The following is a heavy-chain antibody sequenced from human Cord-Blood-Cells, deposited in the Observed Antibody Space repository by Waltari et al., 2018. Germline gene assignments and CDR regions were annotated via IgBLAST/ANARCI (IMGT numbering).Heavy chain of an antibody. J-gene: IGHJ5*02. Sequence: LQLQESGPGLVKPSVTLSLTCPVSGGSISSSSYYWGLFRQPPGKGLEWIGSIDYSGSTYYNPSLKSRVTISVDTSKNQFSLKLSSVTAADTAVYYCASTWIDDSINWFDPWGQGTLVTVSS. D-gene: IGHD2-2*03. CDR2: IDYSGST. V-gene: IGHV4-39*01. CDR1: GGSISSSSYY. CDR3: ASTWIDDSINWFDP.